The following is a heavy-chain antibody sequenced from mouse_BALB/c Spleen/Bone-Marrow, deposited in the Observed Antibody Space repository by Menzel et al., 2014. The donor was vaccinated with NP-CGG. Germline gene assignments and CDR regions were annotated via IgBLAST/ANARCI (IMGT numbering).Heavy chain of an antibody. Sequence: EVKLMESGPSLVKPSQTLSLTCSVTGDSITSSYWNWIRKFPGNKLEYMGYISYSGNACYNPSLKSRISLTRDTSKNQYYLQLNSVTTEDTATYFCARGNGYHFDYWGQGTTLTVSS. CDR3: ARGNGYHFDY. CDR1: GDSITSSY. CDR2: ISYSGNA. V-gene: IGHV3-8*02. D-gene: IGHD1-2*01. J-gene: IGHJ2*01.